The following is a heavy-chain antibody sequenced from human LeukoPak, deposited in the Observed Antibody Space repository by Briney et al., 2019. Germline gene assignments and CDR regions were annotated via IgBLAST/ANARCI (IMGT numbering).Heavy chain of an antibody. CDR3: ARDGREVIPAATNRANFDY. CDR1: GYTFTSYG. CDR2: ISAYNGNT. J-gene: IGHJ4*02. Sequence: GASVKVSCKASGYTFTSYGISWVRQAPGQGLEWMGWISAYNGNTNYAQKLQGRVTMTTDTSTSTAYMELRSLRSDDTAVYYCARDGREVIPAATNRANFDYWGQGTLVTVSS. V-gene: IGHV1-18*01. D-gene: IGHD2-2*01.